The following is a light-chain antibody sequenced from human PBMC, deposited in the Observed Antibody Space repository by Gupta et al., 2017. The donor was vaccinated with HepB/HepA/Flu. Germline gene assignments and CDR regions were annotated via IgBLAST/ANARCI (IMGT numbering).Light chain of an antibody. V-gene: IGKV1-39*01. J-gene: IGKJ4*01. CDR2: AAS. CDR3: QQSYSTSKT. Sequence: DIQVTQSPSSLSASLGDRVTITCRASHSSSSYLNWYQQKPGKDPKILIYAASSLKSGVPSRFSGSGCGTDFSLPISSLQPEDFATYYCQQSYSTSKTFGGGTKVEIK. CDR1: HSSSSY.